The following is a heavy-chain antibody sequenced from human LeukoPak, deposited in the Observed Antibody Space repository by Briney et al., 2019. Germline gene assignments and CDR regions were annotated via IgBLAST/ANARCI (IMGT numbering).Heavy chain of an antibody. D-gene: IGHD1-14*01. CDR1: GYTFTSYD. J-gene: IGHJ4*02. V-gene: IGHV1-8*01. CDR3: AAGITGEYFDY. CDR2: MNPNSGNT. Sequence: PRASVKVSCKASGYTFTSYDINWVRQATGQGLEWLGWMNPNSGNTGYAQKFQGRVTMTRNTSISTAYMELSGLRSEDTAVYYCAAGITGEYFDYWGQGTLVTVSS.